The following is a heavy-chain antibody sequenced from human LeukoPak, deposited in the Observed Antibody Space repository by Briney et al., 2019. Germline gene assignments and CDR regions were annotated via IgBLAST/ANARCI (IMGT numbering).Heavy chain of an antibody. CDR3: ARHLHYYDTSGYSPDY. J-gene: IGHJ4*02. V-gene: IGHV5-51*01. Sequence: GESLKTSCKGPGYSLTSYWIGWVRQMPGKGLEGMWITYPTDSYTRYSPSFQDQVTIPADKSINAAYLQWSSLKASDPAMYYCARHLHYYDTSGYSPDYWGQGTLVTVPS. CDR1: GYSLTSYW. CDR2: TYPTDSYT. D-gene: IGHD3-22*01.